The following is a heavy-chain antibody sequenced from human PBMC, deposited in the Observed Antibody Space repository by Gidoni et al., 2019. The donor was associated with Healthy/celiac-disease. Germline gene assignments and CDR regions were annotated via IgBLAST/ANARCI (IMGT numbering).Heavy chain of an antibody. J-gene: IGHJ4*02. D-gene: IGHD3-10*01. V-gene: IGHV3-48*04. CDR3: ASGLWFGATPTDY. CDR1: GFTFSSYS. Sequence: EVQLVESGGGLVQPGGSLRLSCAASGFTFSSYSMNWVRQAPGKGLEWVSYISSSGSTIYYADSVKGRFTISRDNAKNSLYLQMNSLRAEDTAVYYCASGLWFGATPTDYWGQGTLVTVSS. CDR2: ISSSGSTI.